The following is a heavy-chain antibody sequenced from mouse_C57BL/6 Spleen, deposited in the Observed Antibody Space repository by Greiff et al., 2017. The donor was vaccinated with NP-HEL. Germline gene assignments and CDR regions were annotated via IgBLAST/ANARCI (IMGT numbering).Heavy chain of an antibody. V-gene: IGHV14-2*01. CDR2: IDPEDGET. CDR3: ARSIDYGNFGDY. J-gene: IGHJ2*01. Sequence: VKQRTEQGLEWIGRIDPEDGETKYAPKFQGKATITADTSSNTAYLQLSSLTSEDTAVYYCARSIDYGNFGDYWGQGTTLTVSS. D-gene: IGHD2-1*01.